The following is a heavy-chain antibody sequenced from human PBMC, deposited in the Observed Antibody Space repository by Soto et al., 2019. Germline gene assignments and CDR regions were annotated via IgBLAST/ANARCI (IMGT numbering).Heavy chain of an antibody. CDR1: GGSFSGYY. V-gene: IGHV4-34*01. D-gene: IGHD3-3*01. CDR3: ARQNYDFWSGPYYYYYMDV. CDR2: INHSGST. Sequence: SETLSLTCAVYGGSFSGYYWSWIRQPPGKGLEWIGEINHSGSTNYNPSLKSRVTISVDTSKNQFSLKLSSVTAADTAVYYCARQNYDFWSGPYYYYYMDVWGKGTTVTVSS. J-gene: IGHJ6*03.